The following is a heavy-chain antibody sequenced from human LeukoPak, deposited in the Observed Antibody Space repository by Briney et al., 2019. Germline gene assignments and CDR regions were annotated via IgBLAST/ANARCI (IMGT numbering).Heavy chain of an antibody. J-gene: IGHJ4*02. CDR3: ATKRGSGSYLIDY. CDR1: GFTFGSYC. D-gene: IGHD3-10*01. CDR2: INCDGSST. V-gene: IGHV3-74*01. Sequence: PGGSLRLSCAASGFTFGSYCVHWVRQAPGKGLVWVSRINCDGSSTSYADSVKGRFSISRDNAKNALYLQMNSLRAEDTAVYYCATKRGSGSYLIDYWGQGTLVTVSS.